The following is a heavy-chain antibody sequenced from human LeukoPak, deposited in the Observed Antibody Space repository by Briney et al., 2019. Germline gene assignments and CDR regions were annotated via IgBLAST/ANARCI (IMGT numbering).Heavy chain of an antibody. CDR1: GVTFSSYS. D-gene: IGHD3-10*01. CDR3: ARELSFVVRGVRGYGMDV. CDR2: ISSSSSTI. J-gene: IGHJ6*02. Sequence: PGGSLRLSCAASGVTFSSYSMNWVRQAPGKGLEWVSYISSSSSTIYYADSVKGRFTISRDNAKNSLYLQMNSLRAEDTAVYYCARELSFVVRGVRGYGMDVWGQGTTVTVSS. V-gene: IGHV3-48*04.